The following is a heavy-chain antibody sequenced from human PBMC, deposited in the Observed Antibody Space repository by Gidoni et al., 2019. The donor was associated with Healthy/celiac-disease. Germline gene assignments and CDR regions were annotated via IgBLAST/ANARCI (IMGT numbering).Heavy chain of an antibody. CDR3: ARDRGYCSSTSCYYYYYGMDV. J-gene: IGHJ6*02. CDR2: ISYDGSNK. CDR1: GCTFRTYA. D-gene: IGHD2-2*01. V-gene: IGHV3-30-3*01. Sequence: QVQLVESGGGVAQPGRSLRLSCAASGCTFRTYAMLWVRQAPGKGLEWVAVISYDGSNKYYADSVKGRFTISRDNSKNTLYLQMNSLRAEDTAVYYCARDRGYCSSTSCYYYYYGMDVWGQGTTVTVSS.